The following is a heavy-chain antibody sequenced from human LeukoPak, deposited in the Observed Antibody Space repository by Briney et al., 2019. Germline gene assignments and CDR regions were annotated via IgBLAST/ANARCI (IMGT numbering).Heavy chain of an antibody. CDR2: IYSGGST. V-gene: IGHV3-66*01. J-gene: IGHJ6*02. CDR3: ARDDRDAYDSRHYYAMDV. D-gene: IGHD5-12*01. Sequence: GGSLRLSCAVSGFTVSNNYMSWVRQAPGKGLEWVSIIYSGGSTYYADSVKGRFTISRDNSKNTLYLQMNSLRAEDTAIYYCARDDRDAYDSRHYYAMDVWGQGTTVTVSS. CDR1: GFTVSNNY.